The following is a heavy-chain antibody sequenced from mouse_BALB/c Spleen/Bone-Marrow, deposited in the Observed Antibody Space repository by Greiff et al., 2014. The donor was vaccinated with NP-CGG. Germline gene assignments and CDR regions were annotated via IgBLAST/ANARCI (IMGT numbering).Heavy chain of an antibody. CDR1: GYTFTDYT. CDR2: VNPNSGGT. Sequence: RVESGASVKISCKTSGYTFTDYTLHWVKQSHGKSLEWIGGVNPNSGGTSYNQKFKGKATLNLDKSSTTAYMELRSLTSDDSAVYYCARARHYDFWGQGTTLTVSS. J-gene: IGHJ2*01. CDR3: ARARHYDF. V-gene: IGHV1-18*01.